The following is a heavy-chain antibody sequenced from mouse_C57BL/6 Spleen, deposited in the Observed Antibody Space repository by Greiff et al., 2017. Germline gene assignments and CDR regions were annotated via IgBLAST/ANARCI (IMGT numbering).Heavy chain of an antibody. CDR2: INPYNGGT. Sequence: EVKLQESGPVLVKPGASVKMSCKASGYTFTDYYMNWVKQSHGKSLEWIGVINPYNGGTSYNQKFKGKATLTVDKSSSTAYMELNSLTSEDSAVYYCARSNYYGRMDYWGQGTSVTVSS. CDR3: ARSNYYGRMDY. V-gene: IGHV1-19*01. D-gene: IGHD1-1*01. J-gene: IGHJ4*01. CDR1: GYTFTDYY.